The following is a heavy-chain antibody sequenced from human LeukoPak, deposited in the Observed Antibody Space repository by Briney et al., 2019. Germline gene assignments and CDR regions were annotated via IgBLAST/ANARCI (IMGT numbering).Heavy chain of an antibody. CDR2: IHPNSGAT. V-gene: IGHV1-2*02. J-gene: IGHJ6*02. Sequence: ASVKVPCKASGYTFAGYYIHWVRQAPGQGFEWMGWIHPNSGATGYAQNFQGRVTMTRDTSISTDYMDLSRLRSDDTAVYYCARNTAPGYGLDVWGQGTPVTVSS. CDR1: GYTFAGYY. CDR3: ARNTAPGYGLDV. D-gene: IGHD5-18*01.